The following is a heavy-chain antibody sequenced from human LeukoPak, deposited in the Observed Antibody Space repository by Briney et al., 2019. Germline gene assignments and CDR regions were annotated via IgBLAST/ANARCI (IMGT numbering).Heavy chain of an antibody. CDR1: GFTFSNYA. CDR3: ARDLSGVTGYTYGRGIDY. CDR2: ISGSSTDI. Sequence: PGGSLRLSCAASGFTFSNYAMNWVRQAPGKGLEWVSSISGSSTDIYYADSVKGRFTISRDNAKNSLYLQINSLRAEDTAIYYCARDLSGVTGYTYGRGIDYWGQGTLVTVSS. D-gene: IGHD5-18*01. J-gene: IGHJ4*02. V-gene: IGHV3-21*01.